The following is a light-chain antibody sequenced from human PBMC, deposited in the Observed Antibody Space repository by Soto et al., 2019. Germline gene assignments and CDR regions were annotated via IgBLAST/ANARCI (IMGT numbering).Light chain of an antibody. Sequence: IQLTQSPSTLSASVGDRVTLTCLASQSISSCLAWYQKKPGKAPKLLFYDASSLESGVPSRFSGSGSGTELTLTISSLQTDDFANYYCQQYNSYSPWTFGPGTKVDIK. V-gene: IGKV1-5*01. CDR1: QSISSC. CDR2: DAS. J-gene: IGKJ1*01. CDR3: QQYNSYSPWT.